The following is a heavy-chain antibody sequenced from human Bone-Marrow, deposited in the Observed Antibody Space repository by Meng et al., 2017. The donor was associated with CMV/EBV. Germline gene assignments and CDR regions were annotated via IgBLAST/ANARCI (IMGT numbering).Heavy chain of an antibody. V-gene: IGHV3-11*04. D-gene: IGHD3-10*01. J-gene: IGHJ4*02. CDR3: ARDYYYASGSYNFDY. CDR1: GFVFNDYS. Sequence: GGSLRLSCAASGFVFNDYSMSWIRQAPGKGLEWISYVTPSGTTKYYADSVKGRFTISRDHVKNFLYLQINSLRAEDTAVYYAARDYYYASGSYNFDYWGQGTLVTVSS. CDR2: VTPSGTTK.